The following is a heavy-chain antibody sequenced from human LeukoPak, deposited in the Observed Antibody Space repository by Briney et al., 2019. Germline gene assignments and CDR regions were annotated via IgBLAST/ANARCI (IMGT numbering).Heavy chain of an antibody. CDR2: ISYDGSNK. D-gene: IGHD6-19*01. Sequence: GGSLRLSCAASGFTFSSYAMHWVRQAPGKGLEWVAVISYDGSNKYYADSVKGRFTISRDNSKNTLYLQMNSLRAEDTAVYYCARVRGIAVFDYWGQGTLVTVSS. J-gene: IGHJ4*02. CDR3: ARVRGIAVFDY. V-gene: IGHV3-30-3*01. CDR1: GFTFSSYA.